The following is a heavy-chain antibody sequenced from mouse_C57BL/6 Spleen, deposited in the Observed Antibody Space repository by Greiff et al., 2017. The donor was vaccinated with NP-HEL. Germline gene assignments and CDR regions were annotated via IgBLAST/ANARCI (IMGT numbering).Heavy chain of an antibody. CDR2: INPNNGGP. D-gene: IGHD2-10*01. Sequence: VQLQQSGPELVKPGASVKISCKASGYTFTDYYMNWVKQSHGKSLEWIGDINPNNGGPSSKQKIKGQATFTVDKSSSTAYMELRSLTSEYSAVYYCARGVLLIGAMDYWGQGTSVTVSS. CDR1: GYTFTDYY. J-gene: IGHJ4*01. V-gene: IGHV1-26*01. CDR3: ARGVLLIGAMDY.